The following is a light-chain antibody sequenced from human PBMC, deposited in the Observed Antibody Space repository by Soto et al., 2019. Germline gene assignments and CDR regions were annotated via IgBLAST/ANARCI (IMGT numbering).Light chain of an antibody. CDR1: QSVSSSY. V-gene: IGKV3-20*01. J-gene: IGKJ2*01. CDR2: DAS. CDR3: QQDGSSPYT. Sequence: EIVLTQSPGTLSLSPGERATLSCRASQSVSSSYLAWYQQKPGQAPRLLIYDASSRATGIPDRFSGSGSGTDFTLTISRLEPEDFAVYYCQQDGSSPYTFGQRTKLEIK.